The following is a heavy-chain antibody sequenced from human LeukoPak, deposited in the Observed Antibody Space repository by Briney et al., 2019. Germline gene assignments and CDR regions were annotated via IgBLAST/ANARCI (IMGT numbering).Heavy chain of an antibody. J-gene: IGHJ3*02. CDR1: GYSFTSYW. Sequence: GESLKISCKGSGYSFTSYWIGWVRQMPGKGLEWMGIIYPGDSDTRYSPSFQGQVTISADKSISTAYLQWSSLKASDTAMYYCARRSYYYDSSGSPRGAFDIWGQGTMVTVSS. D-gene: IGHD3-22*01. CDR3: ARRSYYYDSSGSPRGAFDI. V-gene: IGHV5-51*01. CDR2: IYPGDSDT.